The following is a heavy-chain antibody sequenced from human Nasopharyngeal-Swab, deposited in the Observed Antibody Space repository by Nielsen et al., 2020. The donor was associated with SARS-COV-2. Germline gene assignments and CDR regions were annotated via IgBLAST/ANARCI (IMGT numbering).Heavy chain of an antibody. CDR1: GFTFSSYW. CDR2: IKQDGSEK. V-gene: IGHV3-7*01. D-gene: IGHD3-22*01. J-gene: IGHJ4*02. CDR3: ARDPPTYYYDSSGYYSEFYFDY. Sequence: GESLKISCAASGFTFSSYWMSWVRQAPGKGLEWVANIKQDGSEKYYVDSVKVRFTISRDNAKNSLYLQMNSLRAEDTAVYYCARDPPTYYYDSSGYYSEFYFDYWGQGTLVTVSS.